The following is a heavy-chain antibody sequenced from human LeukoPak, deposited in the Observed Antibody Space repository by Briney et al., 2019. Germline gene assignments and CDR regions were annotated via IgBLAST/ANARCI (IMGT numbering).Heavy chain of an antibody. CDR3: ARDGTGYSSSFSPYSYYYMDV. J-gene: IGHJ6*03. CDR2: IWYDGSNK. V-gene: IGHV3-33*01. CDR1: GFTFSSYG. D-gene: IGHD6-13*01. Sequence: GFSVRLSCAASGFTFSSYGMHWVRQAPGKGLEGVAVIWYDGSNKYYADSVRGRFTISRDNSKNTLYLQMKRLRAEGTAVYYCARDGTGYSSSFSPYSYYYMDVWGKGTTVTVSS.